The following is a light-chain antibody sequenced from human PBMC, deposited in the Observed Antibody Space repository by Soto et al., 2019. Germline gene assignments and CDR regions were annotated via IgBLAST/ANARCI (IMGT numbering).Light chain of an antibody. Sequence: DIQMTQSPSTLSASVGDIVTITCRASQSISSWLAWYQQKPGKAPNLLIYKASTLGSGVPSRFSGGGSGTEFTLTIRSVQPDDFGAYYCQQHSSSSPYCFGQGTKLEIK. CDR2: KAS. J-gene: IGKJ2*03. CDR1: QSISSW. CDR3: QQHSSSSPYC. V-gene: IGKV1-5*03.